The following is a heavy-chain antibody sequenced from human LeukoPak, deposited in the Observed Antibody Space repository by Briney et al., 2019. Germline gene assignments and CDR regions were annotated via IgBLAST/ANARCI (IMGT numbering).Heavy chain of an antibody. V-gene: IGHV3-48*03. Sequence: GGSLRLPCAASGFTFSSYEMNWVRQAPGKGLEWVSYISSSGSTIYYADSVKGRFTISRDNAKNSLYLQMNSLRAEDTAVYYCARDYYDSSGYLKYWYFDLWGRGTLVTVSS. CDR2: ISSSGSTI. J-gene: IGHJ2*01. CDR1: GFTFSSYE. CDR3: ARDYYDSSGYLKYWYFDL. D-gene: IGHD3-22*01.